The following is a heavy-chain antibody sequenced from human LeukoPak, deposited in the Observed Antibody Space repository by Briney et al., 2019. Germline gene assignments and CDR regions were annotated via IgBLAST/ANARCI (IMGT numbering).Heavy chain of an antibody. D-gene: IGHD2-2*03. V-gene: IGHV4-38-2*01. CDR3: ASRVGYCSSTSCPLDY. CDR2: IYHSGST. J-gene: IGHJ4*02. CDR1: GYSISSGYY. Sequence: PSETLSHTCAVSGYSISSGYYWGWIRQPPGKGLEWIGSIYHSGSTYYNPSLKSRVTISVDTSKNQFSLKLSSVTAADTAVYYCASRVGYCSSTSCPLDYWGQGTLVTVSS.